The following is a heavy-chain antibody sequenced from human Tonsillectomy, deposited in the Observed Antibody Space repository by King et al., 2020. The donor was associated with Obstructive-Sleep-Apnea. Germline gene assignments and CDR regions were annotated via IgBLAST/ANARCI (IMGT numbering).Heavy chain of an antibody. CDR2: ISYDGSDK. V-gene: IGHV3-30*01. CDR3: AGGHCTTTSCSFXXDFYGMDV. Sequence: VQLVESGGGVVQPGRSLRLSCAASGFSFTNYAMHWVRQAPGKGLEWVAVISYDGSDKYYGDSVRGRFTISRDISTTTLFLQMNSVRADDAALYFCAGGHCTTTSCSFXXDFYGMDVXGQGTTVTXXS. CDR1: GFSFTNYA. D-gene: IGHD2-8*01. J-gene: IGHJ6*02.